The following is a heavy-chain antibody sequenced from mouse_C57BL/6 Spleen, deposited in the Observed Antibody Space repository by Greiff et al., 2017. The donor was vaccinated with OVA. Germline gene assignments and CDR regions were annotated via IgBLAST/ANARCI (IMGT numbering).Heavy chain of an antibody. Sequence: EVMLVESEGGLVQPGSSMKLSCTASGFTFSDYYMAWVRQVPEKGLEWVANINYDGSSTYYLDSLKSRFIIPRDNAKNILYLQLSSLKSEDTATYYCAKYGSDEYWYFDVWGTGTTVTVSS. CDR2: INYDGSST. V-gene: IGHV5-16*01. D-gene: IGHD1-1*01. CDR3: AKYGSDEYWYFDV. J-gene: IGHJ1*03. CDR1: GFTFSDYY.